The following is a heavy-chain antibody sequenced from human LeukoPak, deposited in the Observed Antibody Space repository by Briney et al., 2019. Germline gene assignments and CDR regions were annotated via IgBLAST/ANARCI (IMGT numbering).Heavy chain of an antibody. D-gene: IGHD2-21*02. V-gene: IGHV3-20*04. CDR1: GFPFSTYA. CDR2: INWNGGST. J-gene: IGHJ6*02. Sequence: GGSLRLSCAGSGFPFSTYAMSWVRQAPGKGLEWVSGINWNGGSTGYADSVKGRFTISRDNAKNSLYLQMNSLRAEDTAFYYCARAMTDNYYYGMDVWGQGTTVTVSS. CDR3: ARAMTDNYYYGMDV.